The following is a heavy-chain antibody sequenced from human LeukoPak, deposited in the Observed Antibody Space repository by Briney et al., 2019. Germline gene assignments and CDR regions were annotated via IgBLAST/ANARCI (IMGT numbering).Heavy chain of an antibody. D-gene: IGHD3-10*01. V-gene: IGHV3-7*01. J-gene: IGHJ6*03. Sequence: EAGGSLRLSCAASGFTFSSYWMSWVRQAPGKGLEWVANIKQDGSEKYYVDSVKGRFTISRDNAKNSLYLQMNSLRAEDTAVYYCARVSSKATVRGLITKKNYYYYYMDVWGKGTTVTISS. CDR1: GFTFSSYW. CDR2: IKQDGSEK. CDR3: ARVSSKATVRGLITKKNYYYYYMDV.